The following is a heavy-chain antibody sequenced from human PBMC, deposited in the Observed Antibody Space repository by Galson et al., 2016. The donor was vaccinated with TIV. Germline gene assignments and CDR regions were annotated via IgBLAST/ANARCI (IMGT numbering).Heavy chain of an antibody. CDR1: GYTFTGYY. D-gene: IGHD4-17*01. V-gene: IGHV1-2*02. CDR3: ERDLDSTVTAPFDY. Sequence: SVKVSCKASGYTFTGYYMHWVRQAPGQGLEWMGWINPNSGETNYAQNFQDRVTMTRDTSIRTAYMELSRLKSDDTAVYYCERDLDSTVTAPFDYWGQGTLVNISS. CDR2: INPNSGET. J-gene: IGHJ4*02.